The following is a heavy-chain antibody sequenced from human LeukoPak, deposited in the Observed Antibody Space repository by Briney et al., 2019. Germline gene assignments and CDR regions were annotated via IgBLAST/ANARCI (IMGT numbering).Heavy chain of an antibody. CDR1: GDSVSSNSAA. CDR3: ARDRTMIVVVITNGAFDI. CDR2: TYYRSKWYN. V-gene: IGHV6-1*01. J-gene: IGHJ3*02. D-gene: IGHD3-22*01. Sequence: SPTLSLTCAISGDSVSSNSAAWNWLRQSPSRGLEWLGRTYYRSKWYNDYAVSVKSRITINPDTSKNQFSLQLNSVTPEDTAVYYRARDRTMIVVVITNGAFDIWGQVTMVTVAS.